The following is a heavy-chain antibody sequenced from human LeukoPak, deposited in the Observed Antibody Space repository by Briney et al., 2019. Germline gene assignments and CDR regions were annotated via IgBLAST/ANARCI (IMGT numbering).Heavy chain of an antibody. J-gene: IGHJ1*01. V-gene: IGHV3-23*01. CDR3: ASRPESITMVRGALEYFQH. Sequence: PGGSLRLSCAASGFTFSSYAMSWVRQAPGKGLEWVSAISGSGGSTYYAASVKGRFTISRDNSKNTLYLQMNSLRAEDTAVYYCASRPESITMVRGALEYFQHWGQGTLVTVSS. CDR1: GFTFSSYA. CDR2: ISGSGGST. D-gene: IGHD3-10*01.